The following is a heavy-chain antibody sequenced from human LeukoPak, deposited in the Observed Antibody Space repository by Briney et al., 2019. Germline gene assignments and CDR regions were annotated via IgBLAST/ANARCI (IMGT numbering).Heavy chain of an antibody. CDR3: AKVIAARPA. V-gene: IGHV3-7*05. CDR2: IEQDGSQK. Sequence: AGGSLRLSCATSGFTFTNYWMSWVRQAPGKGLQWVANIEQDGSQKYYVDSVKGRFTISRDNAKNSLYLQMDSLRAEDTAVYYCAKVIAARPAWGQETLVTVSS. D-gene: IGHD6-6*01. J-gene: IGHJ5*02. CDR1: GFTFTNYW.